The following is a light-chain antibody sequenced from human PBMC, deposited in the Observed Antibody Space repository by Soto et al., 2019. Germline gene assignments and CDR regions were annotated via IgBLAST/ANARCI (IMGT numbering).Light chain of an antibody. Sequence: QLVLTQPPSASGTPGQRVTISCSGSSSNIGSNTVDWYQQLPGTAPKLLIFSNNHRPSGVPDRFSGSKSGTSASLAISGLQSEDEADSYCAAWDDSLNVRFGGGTKLTVL. V-gene: IGLV1-44*01. J-gene: IGLJ2*01. CDR3: AAWDDSLNVR. CDR1: SSNIGSNT. CDR2: SNN.